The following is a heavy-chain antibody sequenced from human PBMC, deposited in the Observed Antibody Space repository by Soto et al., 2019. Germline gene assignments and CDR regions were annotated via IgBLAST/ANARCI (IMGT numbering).Heavy chain of an antibody. CDR2: IYPGDSDT. CDR1: GYSFTSYW. J-gene: IGHJ3*02. CDR3: ERRRDSSGYRDAFDI. V-gene: IGHV5-51*01. D-gene: IGHD3-22*01. Sequence: GESLKISCKGSGYSFTSYWSGWVRQMPGKGLEWMGIIYPGDSDTRYSPSFQGQVTISADKSISTAYLQWSSLKASDTAMYYCERRRDSSGYRDAFDIWGQGTMVTVSS.